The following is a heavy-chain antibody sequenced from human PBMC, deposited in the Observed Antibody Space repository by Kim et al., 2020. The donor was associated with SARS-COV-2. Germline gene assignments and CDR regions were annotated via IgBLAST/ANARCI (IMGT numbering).Heavy chain of an antibody. D-gene: IGHD2-2*01. CDR2: INSDGSST. V-gene: IGHV3-74*01. CDR3: AREWYCSSTSCYALYYYYGMDV. CDR1: GFTFSSYW. Sequence: GGSLRLSCAASGFTFSSYWMHWVRQAPGKGLVWVSRINSDGSSTSYADSVKGRFTISRDNAKNTLYLQMNSLRAEDTAVYYCAREWYCSSTSCYALYYYYGMDVWGQGTTVTVSS. J-gene: IGHJ6*02.